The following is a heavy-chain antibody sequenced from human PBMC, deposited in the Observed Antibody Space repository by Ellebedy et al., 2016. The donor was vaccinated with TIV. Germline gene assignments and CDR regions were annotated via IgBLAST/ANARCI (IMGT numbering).Heavy chain of an antibody. Sequence: GGSLRLXCAASGFSVSSNYMSWVRQAPGKGLAWVSVIYSGGSTFYADSVKGRFTISRDNSKNTLYLQMNSLRAEDTAVYYCATRDYDLWSGVSYYYYMDVWGKGTTVTVSS. CDR3: ATRDYDLWSGVSYYYYMDV. J-gene: IGHJ6*03. D-gene: IGHD3-3*01. CDR2: IYSGGST. V-gene: IGHV3-53*01. CDR1: GFSVSSNY.